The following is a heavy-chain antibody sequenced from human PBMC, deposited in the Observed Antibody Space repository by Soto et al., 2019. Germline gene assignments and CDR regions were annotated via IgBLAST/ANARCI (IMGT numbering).Heavy chain of an antibody. CDR2: IKEDGSEQ. CDR1: GFTFSRFW. V-gene: IGHV3-7*03. CDR3: AKESDLVMAATDFAY. Sequence: EVQLVESGGGLVQPGGSLRLSCAASGFTFSRFWMSWVRQAPGKGLEWVANIKEDGSEQYYVDSVKGRFTISRDNAKNSLDLQMKSLRAEDTAIYYCAKESDLVMAATDFAYWGQGTLVTVSS. D-gene: IGHD2-15*01. J-gene: IGHJ4*02.